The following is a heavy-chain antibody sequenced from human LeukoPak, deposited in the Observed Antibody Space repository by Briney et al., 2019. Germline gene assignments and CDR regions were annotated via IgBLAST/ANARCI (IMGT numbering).Heavy chain of an antibody. J-gene: IGHJ6*03. V-gene: IGHV3-21*01. CDR3: ARHVVAAAYYYYYYMDV. Sequence: GGSLRLSCAASGFTFSSYSMNWVRQAPGKGLEWVSSISSSSSYIYYADSVKGRFTISRDNAKNSLYLQINSLRAEDTAVYYCARHVVAAAYYYYYYMDVWGKGTTVTVSS. CDR2: ISSSSSYI. CDR1: GFTFSSYS. D-gene: IGHD2-15*01.